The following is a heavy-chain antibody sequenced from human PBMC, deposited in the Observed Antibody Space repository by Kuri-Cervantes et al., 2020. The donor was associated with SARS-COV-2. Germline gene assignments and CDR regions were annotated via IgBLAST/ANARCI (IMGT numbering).Heavy chain of an antibody. CDR3: ARGGYCSGGSCYWRGMDV. CDR2: IDPSDSYT. V-gene: IGHV5-10-1*01. CDR1: GYSFTSYW. J-gene: IGHJ6*02. Sequence: GESLKISCKGSGYSFTSYWISWVRQMPGKGLEWMGRIDPSDSYTNYSPSFQGHVTISADKSISTAYLQWSSLKASDTAMYYCARGGYCSGGSCYWRGMDVWGQGTTVTVSS. D-gene: IGHD2-15*01.